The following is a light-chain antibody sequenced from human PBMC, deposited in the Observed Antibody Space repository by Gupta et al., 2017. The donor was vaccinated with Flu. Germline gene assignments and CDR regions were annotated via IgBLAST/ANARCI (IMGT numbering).Light chain of an antibody. J-gene: IGLJ1*01. CDR3: YSTDRTGDQRV. Sequence: EDTKRPPGIPERFSGSKSGTVATLTISGTQVDDEADYFCYSTDRTGDQRVFGTGTTVTVL. CDR2: EDT. V-gene: IGLV3-10*01.